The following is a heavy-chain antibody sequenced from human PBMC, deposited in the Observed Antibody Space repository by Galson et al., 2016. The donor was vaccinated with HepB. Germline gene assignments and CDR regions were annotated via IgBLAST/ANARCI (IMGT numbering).Heavy chain of an antibody. D-gene: IGHD6-19*01. CDR2: MNPNSGNT. CDR1: GYSFTNYD. CDR3: ARGRGEFSSGLTPDY. V-gene: IGHV1-8*01. Sequence: SVKVSCKASGYSFTNYDINWVRQATGQGLEWMGWMNPNSGNTGYAQKFQGRVTMTRDTSINTAYMELSSLRFEDTAVYYCARGRGEFSSGLTPDYWGQGALVSVSS. J-gene: IGHJ4*02.